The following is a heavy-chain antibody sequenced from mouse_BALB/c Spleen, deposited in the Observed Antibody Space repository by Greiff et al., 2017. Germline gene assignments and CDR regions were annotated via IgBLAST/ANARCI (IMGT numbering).Heavy chain of an antibody. V-gene: IGHV1-9*01. CDR1: GYTFSSYW. J-gene: IGHJ3*01. Sequence: QVQLKESGAELMKPGASVKISCKATGYTFSSYWIEWVKQRPGHGLEWIGEILPGSGSTNYNEKFKGKATFTADTSSNTAYMQLSSLTSEDSAVYYGARRDYCGNPWFAYWGQGTLVTVSA. D-gene: IGHD2-1*01. CDR2: ILPGSGST. CDR3: ARRDYCGNPWFAY.